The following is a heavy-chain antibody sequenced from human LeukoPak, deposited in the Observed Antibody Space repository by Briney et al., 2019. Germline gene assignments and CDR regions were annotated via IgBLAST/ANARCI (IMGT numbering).Heavy chain of an antibody. CDR1: GFTFTSYS. CDR3: ARDLGRWSYYYDSSGLGY. CDR2: ISSSSSYI. J-gene: IGHJ4*02. Sequence: PGGSLRLSCAASGFTFTSYSMNWVRQAPGKGLEWVSSISSSSSYIYYADSVKGRFTISRDNAKNSLYLQMNSLRVEDTAVYYCARDLGRWSYYYDSSGLGYWGQGTLVTVSS. V-gene: IGHV3-21*01. D-gene: IGHD3-22*01.